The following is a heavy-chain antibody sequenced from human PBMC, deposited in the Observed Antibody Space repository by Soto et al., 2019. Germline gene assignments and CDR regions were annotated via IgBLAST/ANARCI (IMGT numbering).Heavy chain of an antibody. CDR3: ARDQGTYCGGDCYPAGDYYYGMDV. Sequence: PGGSLRLSCAASGFTFSSYSMNWVRQAPGKGLEWVSSISSSSSYIYYADSVKGRFTISRDNAKNSLYLQMNSLRAEDTAVYYCARDQGTYCGGDCYPAGDYYYGMDVWGQGTTVTVSS. V-gene: IGHV3-21*01. CDR2: ISSSSSYI. J-gene: IGHJ6*02. D-gene: IGHD2-21*02. CDR1: GFTFSSYS.